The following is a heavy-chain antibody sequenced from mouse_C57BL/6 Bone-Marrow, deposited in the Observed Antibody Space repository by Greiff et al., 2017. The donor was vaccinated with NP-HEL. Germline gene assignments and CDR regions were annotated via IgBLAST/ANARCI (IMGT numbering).Heavy chain of an antibody. V-gene: IGHV1-59*01. CDR2: IDPSDSYT. J-gene: IGHJ2*01. Sequence: QVQLQQPGAELVRPGTSVQLSCKASGYTFTSYWMHWVKQRPGQGLEWIGVIDPSDSYTNYNQKFKGKATLTVDPSSSTAYMQLSSLTSEDSAVYYCARRHYWGQGTTLTVSS. CDR3: ARRHY. CDR1: GYTFTSYW.